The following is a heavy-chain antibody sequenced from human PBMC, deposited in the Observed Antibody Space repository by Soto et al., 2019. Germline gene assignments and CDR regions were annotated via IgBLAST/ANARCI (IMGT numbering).Heavy chain of an antibody. D-gene: IGHD6-13*01. V-gene: IGHV3-7*03. Sequence: EAQLVESGGGLVQPGGSLRLSCAASGFTFSSHWMSWVRQAPGKGLEWVANIKQDGSEKYYVDSVKGRFTISRDNAKNSLYLQMNSLRAEDTAGYYCARAPYIRSAQYWYYHYGMDVWGQGTTVTVSS. CDR1: GFTFSSHW. CDR3: ARAPYIRSAQYWYYHYGMDV. J-gene: IGHJ6*02. CDR2: IKQDGSEK.